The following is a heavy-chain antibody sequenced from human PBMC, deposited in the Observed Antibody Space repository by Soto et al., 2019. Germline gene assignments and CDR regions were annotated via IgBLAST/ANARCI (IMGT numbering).Heavy chain of an antibody. CDR1: GGSISSYY. V-gene: IGHV4-59*01. Sequence: PLETLSLTCTVSGGSISSYYWSWIRQPPGKGLEWIGYIYYSGSTNYNPSLKSRVTISVDTSKNQFSLKLSSVTAADTAVYYCARELGYCSGGSCYSGWFDPWGQGTLVTVSS. CDR2: IYYSGST. J-gene: IGHJ5*02. D-gene: IGHD2-15*01. CDR3: ARELGYCSGGSCYSGWFDP.